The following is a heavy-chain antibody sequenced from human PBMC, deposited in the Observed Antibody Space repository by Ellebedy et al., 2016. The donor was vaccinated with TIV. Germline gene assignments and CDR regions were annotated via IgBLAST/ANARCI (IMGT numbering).Heavy chain of an antibody. D-gene: IGHD4-11*01. V-gene: IGHV4-39*07. CDR2: IYYSGST. CDR3: ARDGHVFSAPYTLDV. J-gene: IGHJ6*02. Sequence: SETLSLXCTVSGGSISRRSYYWGGVRQPPGKGLEWIGGIYYSGSTYFNLSLKSRLTISVDTSKNQFSLKLNSVTAADTAVYYCARDGHVFSAPYTLDVWGQGTTVTVSS. CDR1: GGSISRRSYY.